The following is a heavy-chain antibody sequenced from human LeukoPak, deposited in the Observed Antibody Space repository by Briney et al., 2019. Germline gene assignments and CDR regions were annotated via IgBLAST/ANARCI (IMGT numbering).Heavy chain of an antibody. V-gene: IGHV4-31*03. D-gene: IGHD3-3*01. CDR3: ARDRYYDFWSGYSAPDAFDI. CDR1: GGSISSGGYY. J-gene: IGHJ3*02. CDR2: IYYSGST. Sequence: PSETLSLTCTVSGGSISSGGYYWSWIRQHPGKGLEWIGYIYYSGSTYYNPSLKSRVTISVDTSKNQFSLKLSSVTAADTAVYYCARDRYYDFWSGYSAPDAFDIWGQGTMVTVSS.